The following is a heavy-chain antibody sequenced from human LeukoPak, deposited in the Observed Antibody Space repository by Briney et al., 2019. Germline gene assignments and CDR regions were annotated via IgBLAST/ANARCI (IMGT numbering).Heavy chain of an antibody. D-gene: IGHD5-24*01. J-gene: IGHJ4*02. Sequence: ETLSLTCTVSGDSISSSSSYWGWIRQPPGKGLEGIGSIYYSGSNFDNPALKSRVTISVDTSKNQFSLKLSSVTAADTAVYYCARHRSGWLQSSFDYWGQGTLVTVSS. V-gene: IGHV4-39*01. CDR3: ARHRSGWLQSSFDY. CDR1: GDSISSSSSY. CDR2: IYYSGSN.